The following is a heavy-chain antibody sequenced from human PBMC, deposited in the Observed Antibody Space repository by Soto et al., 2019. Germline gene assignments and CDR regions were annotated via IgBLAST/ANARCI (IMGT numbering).Heavy chain of an antibody. CDR1: GDSVSSNSAA. CDR2: TYYRSKWYN. D-gene: IGHD6-13*01. V-gene: IGHV6-1*01. CDR3: ARGSYPSTWS. J-gene: IGHJ5*02. Sequence: QVQLQQSGPGLVKPSQTLSLTCAISGDSVSSNSAAWSWIRQSPSRGLEWLGRTYYRSKWYNDYPVSVKXXIXIXXDTSKNQYSLHLLSVTPEDTAVYYCARGSYPSTWSWGQGTLVTVSS.